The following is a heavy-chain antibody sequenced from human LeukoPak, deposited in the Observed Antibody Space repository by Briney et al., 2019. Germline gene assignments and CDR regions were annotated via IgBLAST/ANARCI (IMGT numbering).Heavy chain of an antibody. CDR1: GGSISSSSYY. Sequence: PSETLSLTCTVSGGSISSSSYYWGWIRQPPGKGLEWIGSIYYSGSTYYNPSLKSRVTISVDTSKNQFSLKLSSVTAADTAVYYCARTAYDYGVNDAFDIWGQGTMVTVSS. J-gene: IGHJ3*02. CDR3: ARTAYDYGVNDAFDI. D-gene: IGHD4-23*01. V-gene: IGHV4-39*07. CDR2: IYYSGST.